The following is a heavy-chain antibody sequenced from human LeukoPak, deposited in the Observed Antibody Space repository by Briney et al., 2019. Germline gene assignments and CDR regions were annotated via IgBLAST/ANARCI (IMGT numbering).Heavy chain of an antibody. Sequence: GGSLRLSCAASGFTFTTYAMTWVRQAPGEGLEWVSSISVGGVYTSYADSVKGRFTISRDNSKNTLYLQMNSLRAEDTAVYYCAKVRPTYYYDGSGYPSRYSYFDYWGQGTLVTVSS. CDR1: GFTFTTYA. CDR3: AKVRPTYYYDGSGYPSRYSYFDY. CDR2: ISVGGVYT. V-gene: IGHV3-23*01. J-gene: IGHJ4*02. D-gene: IGHD3-22*01.